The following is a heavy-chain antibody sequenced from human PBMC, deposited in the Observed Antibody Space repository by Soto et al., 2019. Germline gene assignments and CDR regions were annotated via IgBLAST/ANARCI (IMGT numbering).Heavy chain of an antibody. D-gene: IGHD1-7*01. Sequence: QVQLVQSGAEVKKPGASVKVSCKVSGYILTDLSLHWVRQAPGKGLEWMGGFDREDGETIYAQKFQGRVTMTEDTFTDTACRDLSSLRSEVTALYYCATVVLSNWNYGGNWFDPWGQGTLVTVTS. CDR3: ATVVLSNWNYGGNWFDP. CDR2: FDREDGET. V-gene: IGHV1-24*01. J-gene: IGHJ5*02. CDR1: GYILTDLS.